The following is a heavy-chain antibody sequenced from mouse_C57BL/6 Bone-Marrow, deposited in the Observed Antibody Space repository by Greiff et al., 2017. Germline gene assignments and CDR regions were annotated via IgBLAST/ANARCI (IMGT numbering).Heavy chain of an antibody. V-gene: IGHV1-76*01. CDR1: GYTFTDYY. Sequence: VKLMESGAELVRPGASVKLSCKASGYTFTDYYINWVKQRPGQGLEWIARIYPGSGNTYYNEKFKGKATLTAEKSSSTAYMQLSSLTSEDSAVYFGARSHYYYGSHGDYWGQGTTLTVSS. CDR2: IYPGSGNT. J-gene: IGHJ2*01. D-gene: IGHD1-1*01. CDR3: ARSHYYYGSHGDY.